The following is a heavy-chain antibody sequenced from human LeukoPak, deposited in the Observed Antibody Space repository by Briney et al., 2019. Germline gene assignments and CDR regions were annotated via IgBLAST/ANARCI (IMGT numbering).Heavy chain of an antibody. CDR2: ISGGGGTT. Sequence: GGSLRLSCAASGFTFSSYAMSWVRQAPGKGLEWVSAISGGGGTTYYADSVKGRFTISRDNAQNSLYLQVNSLRAEDTAVYYCAKIAVTGTWYFDLWGRGTLVTVSS. J-gene: IGHJ2*01. D-gene: IGHD6-19*01. CDR1: GFTFSSYA. CDR3: AKIAVTGTWYFDL. V-gene: IGHV3-23*01.